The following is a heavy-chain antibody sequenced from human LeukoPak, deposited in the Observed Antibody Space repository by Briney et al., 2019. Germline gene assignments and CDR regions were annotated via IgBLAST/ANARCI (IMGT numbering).Heavy chain of an antibody. V-gene: IGHV3-11*01. CDR1: GFTFSDYY. Sequence: GGSLRLSCAASGFTFSDYYMSWIRQAPGKGLEWVSCISSSGSTIYYADSVKGRFTIPRDNAKNSLHLQMNSLRAEDTAVYYCARDPLYYDSSGYSYWGQGTLVTVS. D-gene: IGHD3-22*01. CDR2: ISSSGSTI. J-gene: IGHJ4*02. CDR3: ARDPLYYDSSGYSY.